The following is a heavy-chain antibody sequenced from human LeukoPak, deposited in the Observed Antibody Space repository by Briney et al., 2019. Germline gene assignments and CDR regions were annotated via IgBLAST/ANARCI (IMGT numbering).Heavy chain of an antibody. V-gene: IGHV1-69*13. D-gene: IGHD3-10*01. CDR2: IIPIFGTA. J-gene: IGHJ4*02. Sequence: ASVKVSCKASGGTFSSYAISWVRQAPGHGLEWMGGIIPIFGTANYAQKFQGRVTITADESTSTAYMELSSLRSEDTAVYYCARVVNYYGSGSFSDWGQGTLVTVSS. CDR1: GGTFSSYA. CDR3: ARVVNYYGSGSFSD.